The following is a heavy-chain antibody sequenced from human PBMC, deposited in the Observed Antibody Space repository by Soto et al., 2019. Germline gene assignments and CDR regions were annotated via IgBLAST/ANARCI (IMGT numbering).Heavy chain of an antibody. D-gene: IGHD1-1*01. J-gene: IGHJ3*02. CDR3: ARGRGGNYDAFDI. CDR2: IYYSGTT. CDR1: SGSIGTYF. V-gene: IGHV4-59*01. Sequence: PSETLSLTCTFSSGSIGTYFWSCIRHPPGKGLEWIGYIYYSGTTNYNPSLKSRVTIFLDTSKNQFSLRLSSVTAADTAVYYCARGRGGNYDAFDIWGQGTLVTVSS.